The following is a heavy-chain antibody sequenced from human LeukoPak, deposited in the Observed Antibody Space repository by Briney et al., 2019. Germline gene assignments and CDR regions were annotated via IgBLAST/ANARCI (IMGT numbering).Heavy chain of an antibody. CDR2: INAGNGNT. Sequence: ASVNVSCKASGYTFTRYAMHWVRQAPGQRLEWMGWINAGNGNTKYSQKFQGRVTITRDTSASTAYMELSSLRSEDTAVYYCARRGDRLCSSLNCEPHYYFYYMDVWGKGTTVTVSS. D-gene: IGHD2-2*01. CDR1: GYTFTRYA. V-gene: IGHV1-3*01. CDR3: ARRGDRLCSSLNCEPHYYFYYMDV. J-gene: IGHJ6*03.